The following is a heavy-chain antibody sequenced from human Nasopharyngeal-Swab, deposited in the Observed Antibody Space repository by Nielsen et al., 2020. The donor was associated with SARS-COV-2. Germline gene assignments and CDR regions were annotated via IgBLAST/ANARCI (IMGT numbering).Heavy chain of an antibody. CDR3: ARDKVTVDYYYGMDV. V-gene: IGHV4-34*13. CDR2: INHSGST. J-gene: IGHJ6*02. D-gene: IGHD4-23*01. Sequence: WIRQPPGKGLEWIGEINHSGSTNYNPSLKSRVTISVDTSKNQSSLKLSSVTAADTAVYYCARDKVTVDYYYGMDVWGQGTTVTVSS.